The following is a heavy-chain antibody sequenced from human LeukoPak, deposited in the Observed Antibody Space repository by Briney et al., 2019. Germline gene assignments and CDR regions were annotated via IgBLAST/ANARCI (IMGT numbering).Heavy chain of an antibody. V-gene: IGHV3-43*02. CDR3: AKDILAEYCSSISCYGFVDY. D-gene: IGHD2-2*01. J-gene: IGHJ4*02. Sequence: GGSLRLSCAASGFTFDDYAMHWVRQAPGKGLEWVSLISGDGGSTYYADSVKGRFTISRDKSKNSLYLQMNSLRTEDTALYYCAKDILAEYCSSISCYGFVDYWGQGTLVTVSS. CDR1: GFTFDDYA. CDR2: ISGDGGST.